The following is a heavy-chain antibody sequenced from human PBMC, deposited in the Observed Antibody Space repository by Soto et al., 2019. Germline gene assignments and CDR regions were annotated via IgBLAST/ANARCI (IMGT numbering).Heavy chain of an antibody. CDR3: ERVLRLGDWFDP. Sequence: SETLSLTCAVYGGSFSGYYWSWIRQPPGKGLEWIGEINHSGSTNYNPSFKSRVTISLDTSKNQFSLKLSSVTAAATAVYYCERVLRLGDWFDPWGQGTLVTVSS. D-gene: IGHD3-16*01. J-gene: IGHJ5*02. CDR1: GGSFSGYY. V-gene: IGHV4-34*01. CDR2: INHSGST.